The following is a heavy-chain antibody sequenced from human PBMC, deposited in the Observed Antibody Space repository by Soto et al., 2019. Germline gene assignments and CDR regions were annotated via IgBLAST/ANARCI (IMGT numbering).Heavy chain of an antibody. CDR3: TRDIGGRGGY. D-gene: IGHD3-16*01. J-gene: IGHJ4*02. CDR1: GFTFSTYW. Sequence: EVQLVESGGGLVQPGGSLRLSCAASGFTFSTYWMHWVRQAPGKGLVWVSRSNEDGSTINYADSVKGRFTIPKNNAKNTLYLEVNGLRAEDRAVYYCTRDIGGRGGYWGQGTLVTVSS. V-gene: IGHV3-74*01. CDR2: SNEDGSTI.